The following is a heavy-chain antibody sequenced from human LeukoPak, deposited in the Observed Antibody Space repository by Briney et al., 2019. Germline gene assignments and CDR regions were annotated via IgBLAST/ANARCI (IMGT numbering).Heavy chain of an antibody. J-gene: IGHJ4*02. D-gene: IGHD6-19*01. CDR2: ISGSGVST. Sequence: GGSLRLSCAASGFTFGGYAMSWVRQAPGKGLEWVSGISGSGVSTYYADSVKGRFTISRDNSKNTLYLQMNSLRAEDTAVYYCAKCSIGWYCLDYWGQGTLVTVSS. CDR1: GFTFGGYA. V-gene: IGHV3-23*01. CDR3: AKCSIGWYCLDY.